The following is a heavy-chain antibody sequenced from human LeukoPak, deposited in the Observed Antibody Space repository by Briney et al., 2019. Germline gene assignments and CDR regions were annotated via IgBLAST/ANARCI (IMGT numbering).Heavy chain of an antibody. V-gene: IGHV3-23*01. D-gene: IGHD1-26*01. CDR3: AKLPSYLAVVGRYYFDY. J-gene: IGHJ4*02. Sequence: PGGSLRLSCAASGFTFSSYAMSWVRQAPGKGLEWVSAISGSGGSTYYADSVKGRFTISRDNSKNTPYLQMNSLRAEDTAVYYCAKLPSYLAVVGRYYFDYWGQGTLVTVSS. CDR2: ISGSGGST. CDR1: GFTFSSYA.